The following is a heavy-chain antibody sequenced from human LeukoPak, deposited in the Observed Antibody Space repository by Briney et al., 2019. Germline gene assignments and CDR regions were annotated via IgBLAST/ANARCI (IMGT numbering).Heavy chain of an antibody. CDR3: ASTMVRGVLMYFDY. D-gene: IGHD3-10*01. CDR2: IYYSGST. V-gene: IGHV4-31*03. CDR1: GGSIRSRSYY. Sequence: SETLSLTCTVSGGSIRSRSYYWGWIRQHPGKGLEWIGYIYYSGSTNYNPSLKSRVTISVDTSKIQFSLKLSSVTAADTAVYYCASTMVRGVLMYFDYWGQGTLVTVSS. J-gene: IGHJ4*02.